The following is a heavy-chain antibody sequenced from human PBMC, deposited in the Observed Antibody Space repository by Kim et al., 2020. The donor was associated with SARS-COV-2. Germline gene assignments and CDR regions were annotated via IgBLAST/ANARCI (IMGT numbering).Heavy chain of an antibody. D-gene: IGHD3-16*02. Sequence: GGSLRLSCAASGFTFSSFAMHWVRQAPGKGLEWVAVISYDGSKKHYADSVKGRFTISRDNSKNTLYLQMNGLRAEDTAVYYCARADGSLSFVNYYG. V-gene: IGHV3-30*04. J-gene: IGHJ6*01. CDR2: ISYDGSKK. CDR1: GFTFSSFA. CDR3: ARADGSLSFVNYYG.